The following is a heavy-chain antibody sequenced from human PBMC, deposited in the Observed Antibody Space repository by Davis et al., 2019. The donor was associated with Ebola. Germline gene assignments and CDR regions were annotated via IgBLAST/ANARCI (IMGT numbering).Heavy chain of an antibody. Sequence: SETLSLTLAAYGGSFSGYYWSWIRQPPGKGLEWIAEINHSGSTNYNPSLKSRVTISVDTSKNQFSLKLSSLTAADTAVYYCAREGDCDDGTCSSKTNRFDSWGQGTLVTVSS. J-gene: IGHJ5*01. CDR2: INHSGST. CDR3: AREGDCDDGTCSSKTNRFDS. D-gene: IGHD2-15*01. CDR1: GGSFSGYY. V-gene: IGHV4-34*01.